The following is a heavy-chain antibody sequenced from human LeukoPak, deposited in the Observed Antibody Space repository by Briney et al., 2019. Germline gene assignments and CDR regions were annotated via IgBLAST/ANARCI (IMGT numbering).Heavy chain of an antibody. CDR2: ISGSGGST. V-gene: IGHV3-23*01. CDR3: AKDSRSSIVGATSNNPDY. D-gene: IGHD1-26*01. J-gene: IGHJ4*02. CDR1: GFTFSSYA. Sequence: GGSLRLSCAASGFTFSSYAMSWVRQAPGKGLEWVSAISGSGGSTYYADSVKGRFTISRDNSKNTLYLQMNSLRAEDTAVYYCAKDSRSSIVGATSNNPDYWGQGTLVTVSS.